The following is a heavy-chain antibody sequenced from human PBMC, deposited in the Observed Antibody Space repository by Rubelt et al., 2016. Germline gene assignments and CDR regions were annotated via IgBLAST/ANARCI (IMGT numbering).Heavy chain of an antibody. CDR1: GGSISSYY. CDR2: IYYSGST. D-gene: IGHD6-13*01. J-gene: IGHJ4*02. Sequence: PGLVKPSETLSLTCTVSGGSISSYYWSWIRQPPGKGLEWIGYIYYSGSTNYNTSLKSRVTISVDTSKNQFSLKLSPVAAADTAVYYCARHCSSYGSSWALDYWGQGTLVTVSS. CDR3: ARHCSSYGSSWALDY. V-gene: IGHV4-59*08.